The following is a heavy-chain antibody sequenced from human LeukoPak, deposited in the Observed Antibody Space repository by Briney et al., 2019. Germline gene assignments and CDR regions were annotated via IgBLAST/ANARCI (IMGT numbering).Heavy chain of an antibody. CDR1: GFTFSSYW. Sequence: GGSLRLSCAASGFTFSSYWMSWVRQAPGKGLEWVANIKQDGSEKYYVDSVKGRFTISRDNAKNSLYLQMNSLRAEDTAVYYCAGGGFYYYASSGYYGFDPWGQGTLVTVSS. J-gene: IGHJ5*02. CDR2: IKQDGSEK. V-gene: IGHV3-7*01. D-gene: IGHD3-22*01. CDR3: AGGGFYYYASSGYYGFDP.